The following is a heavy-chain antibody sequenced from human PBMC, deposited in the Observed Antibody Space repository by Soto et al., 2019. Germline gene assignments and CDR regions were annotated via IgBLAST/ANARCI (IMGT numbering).Heavy chain of an antibody. CDR2: IGGLSGGT. CDR1: GFTFSTYA. V-gene: IGHV3-23*01. J-gene: IGHJ6*02. Sequence: EVQLLESGGGSVQPGGALRLSCVASGFTFSTYAMSWVRQAPGKGLEWVSGIGGLSGGTDYADSVKGRLTISRANSKKTLYLQMNSLRAEDTAVDFCAKVSILTESYHYYATDVCGQGATVTVSS. D-gene: IGHD3-9*01. CDR3: AKVSILTESYHYYATDV.